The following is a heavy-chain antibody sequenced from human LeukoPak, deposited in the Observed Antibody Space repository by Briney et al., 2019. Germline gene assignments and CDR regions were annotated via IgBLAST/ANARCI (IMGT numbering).Heavy chain of an antibody. CDR1: GGTFSSYA. Sequence: SVKVSCKASGGTFSSYAISWVRQAPGQGLEWMGRIIPIFGTANYAQKFQGRVTITTDESTSTAYMELSSLRSEDTAVYYCASREKEYSSSSVVDYWGRGTLVTVSS. CDR2: IIPIFGTA. J-gene: IGHJ4*02. V-gene: IGHV1-69*05. CDR3: ASREKEYSSSSVVDY. D-gene: IGHD6-6*01.